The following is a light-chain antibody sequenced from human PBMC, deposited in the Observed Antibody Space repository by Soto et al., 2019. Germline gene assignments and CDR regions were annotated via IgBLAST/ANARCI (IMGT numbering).Light chain of an antibody. J-gene: IGKJ1*01. CDR1: QSVTNNY. V-gene: IGKV3-20*01. CDR3: HQYGISPWT. Sequence: EVVLAQSPGTLSLSPGERATLSCRASQSVTNNYLAWFQQKLGQAPRLLIYGASTRAIGIPDRFIGSGSGTDFTLTISKLEHEDFAVYYCHQYGISPWTFGQGTKVDIK. CDR2: GAS.